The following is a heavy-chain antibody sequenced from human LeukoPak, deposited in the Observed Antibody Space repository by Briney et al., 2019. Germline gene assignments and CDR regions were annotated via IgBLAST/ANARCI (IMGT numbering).Heavy chain of an antibody. CDR1: GFTFSSYG. D-gene: IGHD3-22*01. CDR3: AKGRDSSGIDQYFQH. CDR2: ISYDGSNK. J-gene: IGHJ1*01. Sequence: GRSLRLSCAASGFTFSSYGMHWVRQAPGKGLEWVAVISYDGSNKYYADSVKGRFTISRDNSKNTLYLQMNSLRAEDTAVYYCAKGRDSSGIDQYFQHWGQGTLVTVSS. V-gene: IGHV3-30*18.